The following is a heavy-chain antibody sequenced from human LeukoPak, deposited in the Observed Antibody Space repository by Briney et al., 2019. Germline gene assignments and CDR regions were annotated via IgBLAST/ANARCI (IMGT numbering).Heavy chain of an antibody. Sequence: GGSLRLSCAASGFTFSTYAMSWVRQAPGKGLEWVSTFAISGNTYYADSVKGRFTISRDNSKNTLSLQMYSLRAEDTAVYYCAKRIGRVGPTSSHYFESWGQGTLVTVSS. V-gene: IGHV3-23*01. D-gene: IGHD4-11*01. CDR1: GFTFSTYA. J-gene: IGHJ4*02. CDR3: AKRIGRVGPTSSHYFES. CDR2: FAISGNT.